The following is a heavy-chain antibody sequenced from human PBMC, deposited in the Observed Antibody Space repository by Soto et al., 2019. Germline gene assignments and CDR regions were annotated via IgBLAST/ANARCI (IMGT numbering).Heavy chain of an antibody. CDR3: AKGYTLVDTTIPLDF. CDR1: GFTFSSYG. Sequence: GGSLRLSCAASGFTFSSYGIHWVRQAPGKGLEWVAVISYDGSNADYADSVKGRFTISRDNSKNTLYLQMDSLRAEDTAVYYCAKGYTLVDTTIPLDFWGQGALVTVSS. CDR2: ISYDGSNA. D-gene: IGHD5-18*01. J-gene: IGHJ4*02. V-gene: IGHV3-30*18.